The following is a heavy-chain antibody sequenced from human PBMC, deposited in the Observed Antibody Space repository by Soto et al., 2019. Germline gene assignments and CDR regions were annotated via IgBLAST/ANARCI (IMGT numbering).Heavy chain of an antibody. CDR2: IYYSGST. V-gene: IGHV4-61*01. J-gene: IGHJ5*02. CDR3: ARGIIGIAASNWFDP. D-gene: IGHD6-6*01. Sequence: SETLSLTCTVSGGSVSSGSYYWSWIRQPPGKGLEWIGYIYYSGSTNYNPSLKSRVTISVDTSKNQFSLKLSSVTAADTAVYYCARGIIGIAASNWFDPWGQGTLVTVSS. CDR1: GGSVSSGSYY.